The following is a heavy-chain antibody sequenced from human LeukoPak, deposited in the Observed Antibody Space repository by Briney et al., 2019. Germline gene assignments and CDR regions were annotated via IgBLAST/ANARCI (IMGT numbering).Heavy chain of an antibody. Sequence: SVTVSCTASGGTFSSYAISWVRQAPGQGLEWMGGIIPIFGTANYAQKFQGRVTITADESTSTAYMELSSLRSEDTAVYYCAGCQGYCPGLFDPWGQGTLVTVSS. CDR3: AGCQGYCPGLFDP. CDR2: IIPIFGTA. V-gene: IGHV1-69*13. CDR1: GGTFSSYA. D-gene: IGHD2-8*02. J-gene: IGHJ5*02.